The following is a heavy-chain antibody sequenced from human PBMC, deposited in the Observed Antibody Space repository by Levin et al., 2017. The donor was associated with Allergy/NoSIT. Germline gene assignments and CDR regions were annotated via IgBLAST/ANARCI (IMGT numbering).Heavy chain of an antibody. CDR3: ARDTAFGQYFDY. J-gene: IGHJ4*02. CDR2: IWYDGSNK. CDR1: GFTFSNYG. V-gene: IGHV3-33*01. Sequence: QTGESLKISCVASGFTFSNYGMHWVRQAPGKGLEWVAIIWYDGSNKYYADSVKGRFTISRDNSKNSLYLQMDSLRAEDTALYYCARDTAFGQYFDYWGQGTRVTVSS. D-gene: IGHD3-16*01.